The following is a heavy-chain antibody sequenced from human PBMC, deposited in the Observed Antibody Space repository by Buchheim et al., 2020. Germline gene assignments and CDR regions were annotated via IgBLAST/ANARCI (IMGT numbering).Heavy chain of an antibody. CDR2: ISGSGGSK. CDR3: ARDPKPVTTGIGYFDY. CDR1: GFTFSSYA. J-gene: IGHJ4*02. D-gene: IGHD4-17*01. V-gene: IGHV3-23*01. Sequence: EVQLLESGGGLVQPGGSLRLSCAASGFTFSSYAMSWVRQAPGKGLEWVSAISGSGGSKYYADSVKGRFTISRDNSKNTLYLQMNSLRAEDTAVYYCARDPKPVTTGIGYFDYWGQGTL.